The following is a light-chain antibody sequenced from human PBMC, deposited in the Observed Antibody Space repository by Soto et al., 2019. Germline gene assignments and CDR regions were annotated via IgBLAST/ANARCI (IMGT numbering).Light chain of an antibody. V-gene: IGKV1-13*02. Sequence: AIQLTQSPSSLSASVGDRVSITCRASQGISSALAWYQHKPGKATKILIYDASSLQSGVPSRFSGSESGTECTLTISSLQPEDFATYYCQLLKTYPFTFGQGTRLEIK. J-gene: IGKJ5*01. CDR3: QLLKTYPFT. CDR2: DAS. CDR1: QGISSA.